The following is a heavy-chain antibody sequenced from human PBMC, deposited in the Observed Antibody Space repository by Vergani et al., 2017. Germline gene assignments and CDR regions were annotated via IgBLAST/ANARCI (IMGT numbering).Heavy chain of an antibody. J-gene: IGHJ5*02. Sequence: QVQLQESGPGLVKSSETLSLTCSVSFDSIRNLYCNWIRQPPGKGLEWIGSIHYSENTNYNPSLKTRVTISVDTSKNQFSLTLTSVTAADTAVDYCSSATHSGQRADRWGQGILVTVTS. CDR2: IHYSENT. V-gene: IGHV4-59*11. CDR1: FDSIRNLY. D-gene: IGHD1-26*01. CDR3: SSATHSGQRADR.